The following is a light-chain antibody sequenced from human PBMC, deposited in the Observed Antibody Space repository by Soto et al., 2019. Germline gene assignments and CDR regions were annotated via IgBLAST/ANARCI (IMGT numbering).Light chain of an antibody. J-gene: IGKJ1*01. CDR1: QGIINY. Sequence: DIQMTQSPSSLSASVGDRVTITCRASQGIINYLAWYQQKPGKVPKLLIYAASTLHSGVPSRFSGSGSGTDFTLTISSLQPEDVATYYCQKYKSAPRTFGQGTKVEIK. V-gene: IGKV1-27*01. CDR2: AAS. CDR3: QKYKSAPRT.